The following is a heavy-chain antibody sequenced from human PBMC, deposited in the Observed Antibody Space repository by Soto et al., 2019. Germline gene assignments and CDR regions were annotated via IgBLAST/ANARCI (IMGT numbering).Heavy chain of an antibody. V-gene: IGHV1-2*04. D-gene: IGHD3-10*01. Sequence: QVQLVQSGAEVKKPGASVKVSCKASGYTFTGYYMHWVRQAPGQGLEWMGWINPNSGGTNYAQKFQGWVTMTRDTSISTDYMELSRLRSDDKAVYYCARELGGITMVRGVRRPYNWFDPWGQGTLVTVSS. CDR1: GYTFTGYY. CDR3: ARELGGITMVRGVRRPYNWFDP. CDR2: INPNSGGT. J-gene: IGHJ5*02.